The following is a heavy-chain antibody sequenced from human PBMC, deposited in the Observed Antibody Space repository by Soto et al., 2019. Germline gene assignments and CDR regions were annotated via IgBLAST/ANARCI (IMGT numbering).Heavy chain of an antibody. D-gene: IGHD3-3*01. V-gene: IGHV1-3*01. Sequence: QVQLVQSGAEVKKPGASVKVSCKASGYTFTSYAMHWVRQAPGQRLEWMGWINAGNGNTKYSQKFQGRVTISRDTPASTAYMELSSLRFEDTAVYYCARADVTIFGVVIRTFDYWGQGTLVTVSS. CDR2: INAGNGNT. CDR1: GYTFTSYA. CDR3: ARADVTIFGVVIRTFDY. J-gene: IGHJ4*02.